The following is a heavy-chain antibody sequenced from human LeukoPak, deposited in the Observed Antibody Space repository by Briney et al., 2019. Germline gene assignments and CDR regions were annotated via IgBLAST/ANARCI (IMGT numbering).Heavy chain of an antibody. Sequence: GGSLRLSCAASGFTFSSYAMSWVRQAPGKGLEWVSAISGSGGSTYYADSVKGRFTISRDNSKNTLYLQMNSLRTEDTAVYYCARGFCSSTSCYQGPFDFWGQGTLVTVSS. CDR3: ARGFCSSTSCYQGPFDF. D-gene: IGHD2-2*01. CDR2: ISGSGGST. CDR1: GFTFSSYA. V-gene: IGHV3-23*01. J-gene: IGHJ4*02.